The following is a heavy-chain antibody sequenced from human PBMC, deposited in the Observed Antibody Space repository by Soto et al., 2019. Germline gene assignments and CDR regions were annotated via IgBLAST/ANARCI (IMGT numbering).Heavy chain of an antibody. CDR1: GFTFSNAW. CDR2: IKSKTDGGAT. CDR3: TTRLYH. V-gene: IGHV3-15*07. Sequence: EVQLVESGGVLVKPGGSLRLSCAASGFTFSNAWMNWVRQAPGKGLEWVGRIKSKTDGGATDYAAPVEGRFIMSRDDSKSTLYLQMNSLTTEDTAVYFCTTRLYHWGQGTLVTVSS. J-gene: IGHJ5*02.